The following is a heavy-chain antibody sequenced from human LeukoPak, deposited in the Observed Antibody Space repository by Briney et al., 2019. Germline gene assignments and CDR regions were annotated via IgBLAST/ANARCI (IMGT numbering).Heavy chain of an antibody. CDR3: AKGQLWFGEFSYFDY. D-gene: IGHD3-10*01. J-gene: IGHJ4*02. Sequence: GGSLRLSCEASGFTFSSYDMNWVRQAPGKGLEWVSVISGSGGSTDYADSVKGRFSISRDNSKNTLYLQMNNLRAEDTAVYYCAKGQLWFGEFSYFDYWGQGTLVTVSS. CDR2: ISGSGGST. V-gene: IGHV3-23*01. CDR1: GFTFSSYD.